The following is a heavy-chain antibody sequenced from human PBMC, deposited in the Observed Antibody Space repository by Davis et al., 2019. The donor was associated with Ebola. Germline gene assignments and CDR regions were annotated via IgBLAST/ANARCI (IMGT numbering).Heavy chain of an antibody. D-gene: IGHD5-24*01. Sequence: PWGSLRLSCAASGFTFSINGMHWVRQAPGKGLGWVAVISYDGSNKYYADSVKGRFTISRDNSKNTLYLQMNSLRAEDTAVYYCASYSRDGYIDYEYWGQGTLVTVSS. CDR3: ASYSRDGYIDYEY. J-gene: IGHJ4*02. CDR2: ISYDGSNK. CDR1: GFTFSING. V-gene: IGHV3-30*03.